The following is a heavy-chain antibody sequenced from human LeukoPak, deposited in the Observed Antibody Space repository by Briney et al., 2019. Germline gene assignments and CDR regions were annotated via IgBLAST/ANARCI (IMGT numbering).Heavy chain of an antibody. J-gene: IGHJ4*02. Sequence: ASVKVSCKASGYTFTSYAMHWVRQAPGQRLEWMGWSNAGNGNTKYSQEFQGRVTITRDTSASTAYMELRSLRSDDTAVYYCARQNPKVGYLDYWGQGTLVTVSS. V-gene: IGHV1-3*02. CDR1: GYTFTSYA. CDR3: ARQNPKVGYLDY. CDR2: SNAGNGNT. D-gene: IGHD1-14*01.